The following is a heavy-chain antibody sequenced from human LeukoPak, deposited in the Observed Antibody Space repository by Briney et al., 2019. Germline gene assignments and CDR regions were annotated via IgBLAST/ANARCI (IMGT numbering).Heavy chain of an antibody. CDR1: GGSISSSSYY. CDR3: ARNGLWIQNAFDI. D-gene: IGHD5-18*01. CDR2: IYYSGST. V-gene: IGHV4-39*07. J-gene: IGHJ3*02. Sequence: PSETLSLTCTVSGGSISSSSYYWGWIRQPPGKGLEWIGSIYYSGSTYYNPSLKSRVTISVDTSKNQFSLKLNSVTAADTAVYYCARNGLWIQNAFDIWGQGTMVTVSS.